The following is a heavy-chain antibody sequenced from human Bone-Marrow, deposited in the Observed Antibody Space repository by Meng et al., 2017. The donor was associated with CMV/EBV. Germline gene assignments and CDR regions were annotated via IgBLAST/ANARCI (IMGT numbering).Heavy chain of an antibody. Sequence: GGSLKISCAASGFTFSSYGMHWVRQAPGKGLEWVAVIWYDGSNKYYADSVKGRFTISRDNSKNTLYLQMNSLIAEDTAVYYCARERQIGARYVIFFANRGQGTLVTVSS. CDR1: GFTFSSYG. CDR3: ARERQIGARYVIFFAN. J-gene: IGHJ4*02. V-gene: IGHV3-33*01. CDR2: IWYDGSNK. D-gene: IGHD3-3*02.